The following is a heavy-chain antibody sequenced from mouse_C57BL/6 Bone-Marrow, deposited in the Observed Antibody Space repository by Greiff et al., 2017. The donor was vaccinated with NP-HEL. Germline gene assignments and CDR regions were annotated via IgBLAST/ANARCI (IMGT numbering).Heavy chain of an antibody. J-gene: IGHJ4*01. CDR3: ASPLLTTVVAPYAMDD. Sequence: QVQLQQSGAELVKPGASVKMSCKASGYTFTSYWITWVKQRPGQGLEWIGDIYPGTGSTTYNEKFKSKATLTVDTSSSTAYMQLSSLTSEDSAVYYCASPLLTTVVAPYAMDDWGQGTSVTAAS. D-gene: IGHD1-1*01. CDR1: GYTFTSYW. V-gene: IGHV1-55*01. CDR2: IYPGTGST.